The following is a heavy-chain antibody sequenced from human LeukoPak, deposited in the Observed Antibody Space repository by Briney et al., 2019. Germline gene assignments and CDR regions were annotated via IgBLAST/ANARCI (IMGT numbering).Heavy chain of an antibody. CDR3: ASSYYDFWRGLWNWFDP. V-gene: IGHV4-39*07. CDR2: IYYSGST. D-gene: IGHD3-3*01. J-gene: IGHJ5*02. CDR1: GGSISSGSYY. Sequence: PSQTLSPTSTVSGGSISSGSYYWGGIRQPPEKGLEWIGSIYYSGSTYYNPSLKSRVTISVDTSKNQFSLKLSSVTAADTAVYYCASSYYDFWRGLWNWFDPWGQGTLVTVSS.